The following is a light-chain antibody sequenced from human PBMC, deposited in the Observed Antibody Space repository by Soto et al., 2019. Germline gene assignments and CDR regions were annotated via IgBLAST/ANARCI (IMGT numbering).Light chain of an antibody. CDR2: SND. V-gene: IGLV1-47*02. J-gene: IGLJ1*01. CDR3: AAWDDSLSGGV. CDR1: SFNIGFNY. Sequence: QSVLTQPPSASGTPGQTVTISCSGSSFNIGFNYVYWYQQLPGMAPKLLIHSNDELPSCVPNRFSGSKSSTSASLAISGLRSEDEDEYYCAAWDDSLSGGVFGTGTKLTVL.